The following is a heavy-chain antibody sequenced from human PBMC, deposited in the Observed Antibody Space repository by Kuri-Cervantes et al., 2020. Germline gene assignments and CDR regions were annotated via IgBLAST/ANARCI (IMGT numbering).Heavy chain of an antibody. CDR2: INTNTGDP. J-gene: IGHJ6*03. CDR3: ARGGVDIVATIHYYYYYYMDV. V-gene: IGHV7-4-1*02. D-gene: IGHD5-12*01. Sequence: ASVKVSCKASGYTFTSYAMNWVRQAPGQGLEWMGWINTNTGDPTYAQGFTGRFVFSLDTSVSTAYLQISSLKAEDTAVYYCARGGVDIVATIHYYYYYYMDVWGKGTTVTVSS. CDR1: GYTFTSYA.